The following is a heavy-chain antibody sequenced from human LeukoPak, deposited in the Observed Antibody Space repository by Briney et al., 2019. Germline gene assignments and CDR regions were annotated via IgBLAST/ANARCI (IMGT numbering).Heavy chain of an antibody. CDR1: GFNFSSYW. D-gene: IGHD1-26*01. V-gene: IGHV3-7*03. CDR2: IKPDGTEK. J-gene: IGHJ4*02. Sequence: PGGSLRLSCTASGFNFSSYWMSWVRRAPGKGLEWVVNIKPDGTEKYYVDSVKGRFTISRDNAKSSLFLQMNSLRADDTAVYYCAKGGPTGSNYFDFWGQGTLVTVSS. CDR3: AKGGPTGSNYFDF.